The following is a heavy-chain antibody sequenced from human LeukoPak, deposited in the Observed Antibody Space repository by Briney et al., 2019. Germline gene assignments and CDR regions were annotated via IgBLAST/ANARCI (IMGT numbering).Heavy chain of an antibody. V-gene: IGHV3-33*06. CDR1: GFTFSSYG. Sequence: PGRSLRLSCAASGFTFSSYGMDWVRQAPGKGLEWVAVIWYDGSKKYYADSVKGRFTISRDNSKNTLYLQMNSLRAEDTAVYYGAKGAGDAYSSPWFDPWGQGTLVTVSS. CDR3: AKGAGDAYSSPWFDP. CDR2: IWYDGSKK. D-gene: IGHD6-13*01. J-gene: IGHJ5*02.